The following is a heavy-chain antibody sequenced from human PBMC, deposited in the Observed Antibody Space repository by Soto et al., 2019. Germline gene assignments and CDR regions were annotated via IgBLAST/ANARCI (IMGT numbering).Heavy chain of an antibody. CDR3: ARGRTSTYYYDSSGPNKNFDY. Sequence: LSLTCAVYGGSFSGYYWSWIRQSPGKGLEWIGEINHSGSTNHNPSLKSRVTISVDTSKNQFSLKLSSVTAADTAVYYCARGRTSTYYYDSSGPNKNFDYWGQGTLVTVSS. D-gene: IGHD3-22*01. V-gene: IGHV4-34*01. CDR1: GGSFSGYY. J-gene: IGHJ4*02. CDR2: INHSGST.